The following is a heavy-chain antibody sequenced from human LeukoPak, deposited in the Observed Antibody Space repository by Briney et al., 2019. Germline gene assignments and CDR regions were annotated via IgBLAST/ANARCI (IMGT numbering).Heavy chain of an antibody. J-gene: IGHJ4*02. CDR1: GYTFTSYG. D-gene: IGHD2-2*01. Sequence: GASVKVSCKASGYTFTSYGISWVRQAPGQGLEWMGWISAYNGNTNYAQKLQGRVTMTTDTSTSTAYMELRSLRSDDTAVYYCARKGVEDIVVVPAAKGLDYWGQGTLVTVSS. V-gene: IGHV1-18*01. CDR2: ISAYNGNT. CDR3: ARKGVEDIVVVPAAKGLDY.